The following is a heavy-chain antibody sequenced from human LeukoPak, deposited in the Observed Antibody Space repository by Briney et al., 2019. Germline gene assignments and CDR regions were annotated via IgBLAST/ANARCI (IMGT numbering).Heavy chain of an antibody. CDR2: IYTSGSS. V-gene: IGHV4-4*02. CDR3: ARGGALYSSLDY. D-gene: IGHD6-13*01. Sequence: SGTLSLTCAVSGGSISSSNWWSWVRQPAGKGLGWIGRIYTSGSSNYNPSLKSRVTISVDTSKNQFSLKLSSVTAADTAVYYCARGGALYSSLDYWGQGTLVTVSS. CDR1: GGSISSSNW. J-gene: IGHJ4*02.